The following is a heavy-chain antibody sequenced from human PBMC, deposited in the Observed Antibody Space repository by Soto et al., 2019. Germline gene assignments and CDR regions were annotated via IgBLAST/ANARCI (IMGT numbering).Heavy chain of an antibody. V-gene: IGHV3-74*01. CDR2: ISTDASST. CDR1: GFTSSSYW. Sequence: EVQLVESGGGLVQPGGSLRLSCAASGFTSSSYWMHWVRQAPGKGLVWVSSISTDASSTSYADPVKGRFTISRDNAKNTLYLQMNSVRAEDTAVYYCARLPNKSPQNWGQGTLVIVSP. CDR3: ARLPNKSPQN. J-gene: IGHJ1*01.